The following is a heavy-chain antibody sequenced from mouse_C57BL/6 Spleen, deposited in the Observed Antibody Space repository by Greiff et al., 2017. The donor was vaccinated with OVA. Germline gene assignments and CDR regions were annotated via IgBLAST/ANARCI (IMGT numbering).Heavy chain of an antibody. CDR3: ARSHNYYGSSYVNYYAMDY. CDR1: GYTFTSYW. CDR2: IDPSDSYT. Sequence: QVHVKQPGAELVMPGASVKLSCKASGYTFTSYWMHWVKQRPGQGLEWIGVIDPSDSYTNYNQKFKGKSTLTVDKSSSTAYMQLSSLTSEDSAVYYCARSHNYYGSSYVNYYAMDYWGQGTSVTVSS. V-gene: IGHV1-69*01. D-gene: IGHD1-1*01. J-gene: IGHJ4*01.